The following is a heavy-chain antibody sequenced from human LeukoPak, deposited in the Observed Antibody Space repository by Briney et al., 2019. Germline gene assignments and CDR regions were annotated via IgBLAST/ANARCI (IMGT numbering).Heavy chain of an antibody. Sequence: GGSLRLSCAASGFTSDDYAMHWVRQAPGKGLGWVCGISWNSGSIGYADSVKGRITISRYNAKNSLYLQMNSLRAEDTALYYCAKDVYSSGWYAHYWGEGTLVTVSS. CDR2: ISWNSGSI. CDR1: GFTSDDYA. V-gene: IGHV3-9*02. CDR3: AKDVYSSGWYAHY. D-gene: IGHD6-19*01. J-gene: IGHJ4*02.